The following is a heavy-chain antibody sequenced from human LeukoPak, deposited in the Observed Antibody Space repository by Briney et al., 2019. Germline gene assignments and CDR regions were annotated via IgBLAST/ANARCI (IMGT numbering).Heavy chain of an antibody. Sequence: ASVKVSCKASGGTFTSYYMHWVRQAPGQGLEWMGIINPSGGSTSYAQKFQGRVTLTRDTSTSTVYMELSSLRSEDTAVYYCARSSTLGNYFDYWGQGTLVTVSS. CDR2: INPSGGST. V-gene: IGHV1-46*01. J-gene: IGHJ4*02. CDR3: ARSSTLGNYFDY. D-gene: IGHD6-13*01. CDR1: GGTFTSYY.